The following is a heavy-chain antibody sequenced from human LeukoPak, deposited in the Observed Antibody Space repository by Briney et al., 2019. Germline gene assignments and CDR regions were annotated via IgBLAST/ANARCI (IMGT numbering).Heavy chain of an antibody. D-gene: IGHD6-13*01. V-gene: IGHV1-24*01. Sequence: ASEKVSCKVSGYTLPELSLHWVRQAPGRGREGMGGFDPEDGETIYAQKFQGRVTMTEDTSTDTAYMELSSLRSEDTAVYYCATDSIAAAGTWGYYYYGMGVWGKGTTVTVSS. CDR1: GYTLPELS. CDR3: ATDSIAAAGTWGYYYYGMGV. J-gene: IGHJ6*04. CDR2: FDPEDGET.